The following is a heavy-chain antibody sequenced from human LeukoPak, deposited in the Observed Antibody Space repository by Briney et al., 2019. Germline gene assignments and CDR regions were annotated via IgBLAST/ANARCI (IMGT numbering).Heavy chain of an antibody. CDR1: GYTFTSYY. CDR2: FDPEDGET. V-gene: IGHV1-24*01. Sequence: GASVKVSCKASGYTFTSYYMHWVRQAPGQGLEWMGGFDPEDGETIYAQKFQGRVTMTEDTSTDTAYMELSSLRSEDTAVYYCATARRGNYADIWGQGTMVTVSS. CDR3: ATARRGNYADI. J-gene: IGHJ3*02. D-gene: IGHD1-7*01.